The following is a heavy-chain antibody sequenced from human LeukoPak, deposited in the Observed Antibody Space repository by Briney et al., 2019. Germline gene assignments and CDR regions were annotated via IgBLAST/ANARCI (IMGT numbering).Heavy chain of an antibody. CDR1: GGSLSSHY. CDR3: ARNGYSGYDLEFRYYYYYMDV. J-gene: IGHJ6*03. D-gene: IGHD5-12*01. Sequence: SETLSLTCTVSGGSLSSHYWSWIRQSPGKGLEWIGYIYYSGSTNYNPSLKSRVIISVGTSKNQFSLRLSSVTAADTAVYYCARNGYSGYDLEFRYYYYYMDVWGKGTTVTVSS. V-gene: IGHV4-59*08. CDR2: IYYSGST.